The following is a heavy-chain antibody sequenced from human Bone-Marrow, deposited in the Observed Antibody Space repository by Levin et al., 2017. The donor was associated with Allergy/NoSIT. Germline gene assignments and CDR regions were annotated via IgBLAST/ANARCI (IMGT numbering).Heavy chain of an antibody. D-gene: IGHD3-16*01. CDR1: GGSISSTAYY. CDR2: IYSSGNT. CDR3: ARASYASVDGIDY. V-gene: IGHV4-39*07. J-gene: IGHJ4*02. Sequence: SETLSLTCTVSGGSISSTAYYWVWIRRPPGKGLEWIGHIYSSGNTYYNPSLKSRATISVDTSKNQFSLNLRSVTAADTAVYYCARASYASVDGIDYWGQGTLVPVSS.